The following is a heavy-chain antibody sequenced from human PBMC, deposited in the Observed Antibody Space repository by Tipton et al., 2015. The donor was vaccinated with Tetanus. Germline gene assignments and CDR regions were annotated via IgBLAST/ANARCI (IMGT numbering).Heavy chain of an antibody. V-gene: IGHV4-30-4*01. J-gene: IGHJ4*02. CDR1: GGSISSGDYY. CDR3: ARDLLCYCDARGDY. CDR2: IYYSGST. D-gene: IGHD4-17*01. Sequence: TLSLTCTVSGGSISSGDYYWSWIRQPPGKGLEWIGYIYYSGSTYYNPSLKSRVTISVDTSKNQFYLKLSSVTAADTAVYYCARDLLCYCDARGDYCGQGTLVTVS.